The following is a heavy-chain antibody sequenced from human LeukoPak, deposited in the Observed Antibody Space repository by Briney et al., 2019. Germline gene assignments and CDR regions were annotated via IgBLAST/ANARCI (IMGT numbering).Heavy chain of an antibody. Sequence: SETLSLTCTVSGGSISTYYWSWIRQPPGKGLEWIGYIYYSGSTNYNPSLKSRVTISVDTSKNQFSLKLSSVTGADTAVYYCARAKLVTEYYYDSSGYFDYWGQGTLVTVSS. CDR2: IYYSGST. D-gene: IGHD3-22*01. J-gene: IGHJ4*02. V-gene: IGHV4-59*01. CDR1: GGSISTYY. CDR3: ARAKLVTEYYYDSSGYFDY.